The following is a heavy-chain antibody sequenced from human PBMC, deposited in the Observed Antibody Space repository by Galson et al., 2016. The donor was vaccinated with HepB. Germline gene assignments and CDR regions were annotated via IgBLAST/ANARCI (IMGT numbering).Heavy chain of an antibody. D-gene: IGHD6-19*01. CDR3: AREGTNIAVAATAFDY. CDR1: GFTFSGYG. CDR2: IWNDGSYK. Sequence: SLRLSCAASGFTFSGYGMHWVRQAPGKGLEWVALIWNDGSYKNYADSVKGRFTLSRDNSKNALSLQMNSLRAEDTAVYYCAREGTNIAVAATAFDYWGQGTLVTVSS. J-gene: IGHJ4*02. V-gene: IGHV3-33*01.